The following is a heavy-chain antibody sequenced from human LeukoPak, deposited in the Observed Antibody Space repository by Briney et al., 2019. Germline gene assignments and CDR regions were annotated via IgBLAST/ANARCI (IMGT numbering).Heavy chain of an antibody. V-gene: IGHV6-1*01. CDR1: GDSVSSSFAA. D-gene: IGHD2-2*01. CDR2: TYYRSKWYN. Sequence: SQTLSLTCAISGDSVSSSFAAWTWIRQSPSRGLEWLGRTYYRSKWYNDYAESLKSRITINPDTSKNQFSLHLNPVTPEDTAVYFCSRGRSLGYCSSTSCYVSDAFDIWSQGTMVTVSS. CDR3: SRGRSLGYCSSTSCYVSDAFDI. J-gene: IGHJ3*02.